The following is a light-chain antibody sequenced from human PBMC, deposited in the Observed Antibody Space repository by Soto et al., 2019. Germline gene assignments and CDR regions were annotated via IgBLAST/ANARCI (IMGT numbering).Light chain of an antibody. CDR2: EVS. V-gene: IGLV2-14*01. J-gene: IGLJ1*01. Sequence: QSVLTQPASVSGSPGQSSAISCTGTSSDVGGYNFVSWYQQHPGKAPKLLIHEVSNRPSGVSDRFSGSKSGNTASLTITGLHADYEADYYCASHTSHNTRVFGPRTKLTVL. CDR1: SSDVGGYNF. CDR3: ASHTSHNTRV.